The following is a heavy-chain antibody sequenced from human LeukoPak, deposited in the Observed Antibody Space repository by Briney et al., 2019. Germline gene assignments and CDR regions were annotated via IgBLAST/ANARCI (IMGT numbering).Heavy chain of an antibody. CDR2: ISWNSGTI. CDR3: AKDRSGSYFDTFDI. Sequence: GGSLRLSCAASGFTFDDYAIPWVRQAPGKGLEWVSGISWNSGTIGYADSVKGRFTISRDNAKNSLYLQMNSLRAEDTALYYCAKDRSGSYFDTFDIWGQGTMVTVSS. V-gene: IGHV3-9*01. D-gene: IGHD1-26*01. CDR1: GFTFDDYA. J-gene: IGHJ3*02.